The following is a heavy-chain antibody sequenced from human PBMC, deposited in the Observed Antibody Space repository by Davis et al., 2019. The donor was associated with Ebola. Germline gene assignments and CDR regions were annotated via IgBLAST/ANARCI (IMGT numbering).Heavy chain of an antibody. Sequence: PGGSLRLSCAGSGFTFSSYNMNWVRQAPGKGLEWVSSISSSGASIYYVASVRGRFTVSRDNAKNSLYLQMSTLRIDDTAMYYCTTDIRRSENYGWFDSWGQGTVVTVSS. V-gene: IGHV3-21*01. CDR1: GFTFSSYN. J-gene: IGHJ5*01. D-gene: IGHD4-17*01. CDR3: TTDIRRSENYGWFDS. CDR2: ISSSGASI.